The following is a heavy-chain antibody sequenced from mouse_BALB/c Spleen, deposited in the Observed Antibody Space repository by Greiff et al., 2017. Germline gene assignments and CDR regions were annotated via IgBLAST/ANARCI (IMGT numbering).Heavy chain of an antibody. CDR1: GFTFSSYG. CDR3: ARGRAGYAMDY. D-gene: IGHD3-3*01. V-gene: IGHV5-6-3*01. J-gene: IGHJ4*01. CDR2: INSNGGST. Sequence: EVQVVESGGGLVQPGGSLKLSCAASGFTFSSYGMSWVRQTPDKRLELVATINSNGGSTYYPDSVKGRFTISRDNAKNTLYLQMSSLKSEDTAMYYCARGRAGYAMDYWGQGTSVTVSS.